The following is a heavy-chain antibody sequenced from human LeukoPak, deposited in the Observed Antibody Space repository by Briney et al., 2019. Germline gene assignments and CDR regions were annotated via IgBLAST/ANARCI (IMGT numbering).Heavy chain of an antibody. CDR2: ISNTGSTI. J-gene: IGHJ4*02. Sequence: GGSLRLSCAASGFTFSSYSMNWVRQAPGKGLEWVSYISNTGSTIYYADSVRGRFTISRDNAKNSLYLQMHSLRAEDTAVYYCARGPYSSSNYFDYWGQGTLVTVSS. CDR1: GFTFSSYS. D-gene: IGHD6-6*01. V-gene: IGHV3-48*01. CDR3: ARGPYSSSNYFDY.